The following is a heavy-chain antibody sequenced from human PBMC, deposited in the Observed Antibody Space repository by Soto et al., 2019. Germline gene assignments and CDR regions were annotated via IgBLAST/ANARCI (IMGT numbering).Heavy chain of an antibody. D-gene: IGHD6-19*01. CDR1: GFTFSSYG. V-gene: IGHV3-33*01. Sequence: GGSLRLSCAASGFTFSSYGMHWVRQAPGKGLEWVAVIWYDGSNKYYADSVKGRFTISRDNSKNTLYLQMNSLRAEDTAVYYCARVPVGSCGWYVGPNDYWGRGHLGTASS. J-gene: IGHJ4*02. CDR3: ARVPVGSCGWYVGPNDY. CDR2: IWYDGSNK.